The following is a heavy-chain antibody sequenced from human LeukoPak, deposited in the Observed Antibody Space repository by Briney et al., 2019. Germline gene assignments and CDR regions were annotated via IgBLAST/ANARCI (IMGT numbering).Heavy chain of an antibody. CDR2: IYYSGST. V-gene: IGHV4-59*08. J-gene: IGHJ2*01. Sequence: SETLSLTCTVSGGSISSYYWNWIRQPPGKGLESIGYIYYSGSTNYNPSLKSRVTISVDTSKNQFSLKLSSVTAADTAVYYCARRGSGWYFDPWGRGTLVTVSS. D-gene: IGHD6-19*01. CDR3: ARRGSGWYFDP. CDR1: GGSISSYY.